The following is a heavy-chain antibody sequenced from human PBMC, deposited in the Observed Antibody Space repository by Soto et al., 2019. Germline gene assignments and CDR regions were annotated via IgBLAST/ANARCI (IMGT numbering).Heavy chain of an antibody. CDR3: ARSPSSGSNDY. J-gene: IGHJ4*02. Sequence: SETLSLTCAVYGGSFSGYYWSWIRQPPGKGLEWIGEINHSGSTNYNPSLKSRVTISVDTSKNQFSLKLSSVTAADTAVYYCARSPSSGSNDYWGQGTLVTVSS. CDR1: GGSFSGYY. D-gene: IGHD3-22*01. CDR2: INHSGST. V-gene: IGHV4-34*01.